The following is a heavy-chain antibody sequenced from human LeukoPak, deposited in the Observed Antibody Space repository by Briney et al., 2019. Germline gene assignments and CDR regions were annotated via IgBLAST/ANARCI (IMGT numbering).Heavy chain of an antibody. CDR2: IYSGGST. CDR1: GFTVYGNY. J-gene: IGHJ4*02. CDR3: ARDGAVLTGYYDY. D-gene: IGHD3-9*01. Sequence: GGSLRLSCAASGFTVYGNYLTWVRQAPGKGLEWGAAIYSGGSTYYSDSVTGRFTISRDNSKNTLYLQMNSLRAEDTAVYYCARDGAVLTGYYDYWGQGTLVTVSS. V-gene: IGHV3-66*01.